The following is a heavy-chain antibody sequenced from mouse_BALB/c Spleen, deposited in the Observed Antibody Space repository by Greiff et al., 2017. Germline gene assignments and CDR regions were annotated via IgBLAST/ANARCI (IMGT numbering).Heavy chain of an antibody. Sequence: QVQLQQSGAELVRPGTSVKISCKASGYTFTNYWLGWVKQRPGHGLEWIGDIYPGGGYTNYNEKFKGKATLTADTSSSTAYMQLSSLTSEDSAVYFCANYGSTQYFDVWGAGTTVTVSS. D-gene: IGHD1-1*01. CDR1: GYTFTNYW. CDR2: IYPGGGYT. CDR3: ANYGSTQYFDV. V-gene: IGHV1-63*02. J-gene: IGHJ1*01.